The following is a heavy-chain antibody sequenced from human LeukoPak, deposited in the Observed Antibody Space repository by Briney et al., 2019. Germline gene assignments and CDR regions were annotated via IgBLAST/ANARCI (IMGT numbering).Heavy chain of an antibody. Sequence: PGGSLRLSCAASGFTFSSYSMNWVRQAPGKGLEWVSSISSSSSYIYYADSVKGRFTISRDNAKNSLYLQMNSLRAEDTAVYYCARDLNYGGNLGYWGQGTLVTVSS. CDR3: ARDLNYGGNLGY. D-gene: IGHD4-23*01. V-gene: IGHV3-21*01. J-gene: IGHJ4*02. CDR2: ISSSSSYI. CDR1: GFTFSSYS.